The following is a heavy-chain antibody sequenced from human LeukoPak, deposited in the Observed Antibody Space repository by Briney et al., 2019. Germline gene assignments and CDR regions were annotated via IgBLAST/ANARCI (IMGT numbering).Heavy chain of an antibody. CDR1: GYTFTGYY. Sequence: ASVKVSCKASGYTFTGYYMHRVRQAPGQGLELMGWINPNSGGTNYAQKFQGRVTMTRDTSISTAYMELSRLRSDDTAVYYCASGREYCSSTSCWGYYMDVWGKGTTVTISS. V-gene: IGHV1-2*02. CDR3: ASGREYCSSTSCWGYYMDV. J-gene: IGHJ6*03. CDR2: INPNSGGT. D-gene: IGHD2-2*01.